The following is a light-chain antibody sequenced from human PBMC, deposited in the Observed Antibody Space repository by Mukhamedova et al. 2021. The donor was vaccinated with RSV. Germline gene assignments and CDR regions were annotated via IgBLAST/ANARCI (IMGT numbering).Light chain of an antibody. Sequence: TWGASQGISSALAWYQQKPGKAPKLLIYDAPSLESGVPSRFSGSGSGTDFTLTISSLQPEDFATYYCQQFNSYPLTFGGGTKVEIK. J-gene: IGKJ4*01. V-gene: IGKV1-13*02. CDR2: DAP. CDR1: QGISSA. CDR3: QQFNSYPLT.